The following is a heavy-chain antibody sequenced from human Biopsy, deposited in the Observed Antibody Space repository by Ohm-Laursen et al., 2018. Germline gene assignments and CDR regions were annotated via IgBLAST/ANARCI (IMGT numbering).Heavy chain of an antibody. J-gene: IGHJ4*02. D-gene: IGHD6-19*01. CDR1: GFSFTGYY. Sequence: ASVKVSCKSSGFSFTGYYIHWVRQAPGQGLEWMGWISPKSGDTNYAHKFQGNITMTRDTSMSTAYMEMSRLRCDDTAVYYCALQSVAQMKNFDYWGQGTLITVSS. CDR3: ALQSVAQMKNFDY. V-gene: IGHV1-2*02. CDR2: ISPKSGDT.